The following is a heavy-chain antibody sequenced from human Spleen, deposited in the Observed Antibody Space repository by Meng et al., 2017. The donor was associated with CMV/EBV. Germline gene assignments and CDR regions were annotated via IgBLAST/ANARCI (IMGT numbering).Heavy chain of an antibody. J-gene: IGHJ4*02. D-gene: IGHD6-19*01. CDR3: ARGGVAGNKDY. Sequence: GESLKISCAASGFNVSSNYMSWVRQAPGKGLEWVSLLYSGGTTHCADSVRGRFTISRDNSKNTLYLQMNSLRVDDSAIYYCARGGVAGNKDYWGQGALVTVSS. CDR1: GFNVSSNY. CDR2: LYSGGTT. V-gene: IGHV3-53*01.